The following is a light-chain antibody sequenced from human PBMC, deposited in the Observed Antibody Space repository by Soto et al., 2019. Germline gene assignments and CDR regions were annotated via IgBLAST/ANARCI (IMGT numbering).Light chain of an antibody. J-gene: IGKJ5*01. CDR3: QQRSNWPIT. Sequence: EIVMTQSPATLSVSPGERATLSCRVSQSVSSNLAWYQQKPGQAPRLXIYGASTRATGIPARFSGSGAGTECTLTISSLEPEDFAVYDCQQRSNWPITFGQGTRLEIK. V-gene: IGKV3-15*01. CDR2: GAS. CDR1: QSVSSN.